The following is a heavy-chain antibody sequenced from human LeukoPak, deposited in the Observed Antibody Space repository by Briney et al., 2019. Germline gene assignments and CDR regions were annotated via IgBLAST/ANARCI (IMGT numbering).Heavy chain of an antibody. D-gene: IGHD2-15*01. CDR3: ARANRGRAAYYFDY. CDR2: ISSSSSYI. Sequence: GGSLRLSCAASAFSFSNYNMNWVRQAPGKGLEWVSSISSSSSYIYYADSVKGRFTISRDNAKNSLYLQMNSLRAEDTAVYYCARANRGRAAYYFDYWGQGTLVTVSS. CDR1: AFSFSNYN. V-gene: IGHV3-21*01. J-gene: IGHJ4*02.